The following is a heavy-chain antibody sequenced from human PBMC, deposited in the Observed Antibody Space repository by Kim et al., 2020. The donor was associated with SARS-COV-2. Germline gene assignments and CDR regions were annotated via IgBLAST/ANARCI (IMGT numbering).Heavy chain of an antibody. CDR1: GGSISSYY. Sequence: SETLSLTCTVSGGSISSYYWSWIRQPPGKGLEWIGYIYYSGSTNYNPSLKSRVTISVDTSKNQFSLKLSSVTAADTAVSYCARDRGYSSIVSGMDVWGQGTTLTVSS. V-gene: IGHV4-59*01. CDR2: IYYSGST. D-gene: IGHD6-13*01. J-gene: IGHJ6*02. CDR3: ARDRGYSSIVSGMDV.